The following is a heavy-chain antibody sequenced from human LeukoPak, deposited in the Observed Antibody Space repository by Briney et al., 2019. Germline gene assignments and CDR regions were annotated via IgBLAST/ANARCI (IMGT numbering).Heavy chain of an antibody. V-gene: IGHV3-23*01. CDR2: ISGRNNGEYT. Sequence: GGSLRLSCAASQFSFNTHSMSWVRQAPGKGLEWVSSISGRNNGEYTYYADSVEGRFTISRDSSKNTVYLHMNSLRGEDTAVYYCARGTSWAYYQSDYWGQGALVTVSS. CDR1: QFSFNTHS. CDR3: ARGTSWAYYQSDY. D-gene: IGHD1-26*01. J-gene: IGHJ4*02.